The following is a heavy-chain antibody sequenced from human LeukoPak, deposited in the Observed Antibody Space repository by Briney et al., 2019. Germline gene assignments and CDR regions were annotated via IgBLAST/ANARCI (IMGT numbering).Heavy chain of an antibody. CDR2: ISSSSSYI. Sequence: PGGSLRLSCAASGFTFSSYSMNWVRQAPGKGLEWVSSISSSSSYIYYADSVKGRFTISRDNSKNTLYLQMNSLRAEDTAVYYRAKGAVGYSYGIPIDYWGQGTLVTVSS. CDR3: AKGAVGYSYGIPIDY. V-gene: IGHV3-21*04. D-gene: IGHD5-18*01. J-gene: IGHJ4*02. CDR1: GFTFSSYS.